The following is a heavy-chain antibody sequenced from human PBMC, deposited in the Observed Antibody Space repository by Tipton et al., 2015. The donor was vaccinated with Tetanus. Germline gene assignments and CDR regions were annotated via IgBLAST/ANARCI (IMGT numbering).Heavy chain of an antibody. Sequence: TLSLTCTVSGASFSSGDYYWSWIRKPPGKDLEWIGYIYQTGTTYYNPSLKGRVTISMDRSNTQFSLRLDSLTAADTAVYYCARAAGFLGLTHDFWGRVTLVSGSS. J-gene: IGHJ4*02. CDR2: IYQTGTT. CDR1: GASFSSGDYY. D-gene: IGHD2/OR15-2a*01. CDR3: ARAAGFLGLTHDF. V-gene: IGHV4-30-4*01.